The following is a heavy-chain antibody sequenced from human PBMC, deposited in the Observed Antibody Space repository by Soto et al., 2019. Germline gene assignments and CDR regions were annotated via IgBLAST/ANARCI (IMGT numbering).Heavy chain of an antibody. CDR1: GGSFSGYY. Sequence: SETLSLTCAVYGGSFSGYYWSWIRQPPGKGLEWIGEINHSRSTNYNPSLKSRVTISVDTSKNQFSLKLSSVTAADTAVYYCAREGTDCSSTSCYGPGPMRYNWFDPWGQGTLVTVSS. CDR3: AREGTDCSSTSCYGPGPMRYNWFDP. V-gene: IGHV4-34*01. D-gene: IGHD2-2*01. CDR2: INHSRST. J-gene: IGHJ5*02.